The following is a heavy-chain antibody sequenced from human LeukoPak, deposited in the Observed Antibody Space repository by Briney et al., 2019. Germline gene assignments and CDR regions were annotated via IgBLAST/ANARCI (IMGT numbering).Heavy chain of an antibody. CDR1: GGSISNFY. CDR3: ARLGAVAGSYYFDY. D-gene: IGHD6-19*01. CDR2: IYYSGNT. V-gene: IGHV4-59*01. J-gene: IGHJ4*02. Sequence: PSETLSLTCTVSGGSISNFYWSWIRQPPGRGLEWIGYIYYSGNTNYNPSLKSRVTISVDTSKNHFSLKLSSVTAADTAVYYCARLGAVAGSYYFDYWGQGTLVTVSS.